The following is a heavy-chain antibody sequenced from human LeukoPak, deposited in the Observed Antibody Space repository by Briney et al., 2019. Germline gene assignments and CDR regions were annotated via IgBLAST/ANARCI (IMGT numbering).Heavy chain of an antibody. CDR2: MSPNSGNT. CDR3: ARATSSIVGATPVGYFDY. CDR1: GYTFTSYD. V-gene: IGHV1-8*01. D-gene: IGHD1-26*01. J-gene: IGHJ4*02. Sequence: GASVKVSCKASGYTFTSYDINWVRQATGQGLEWMGWMSPNSGNTGYAQKFQGRVTMTRDTSMSTAYMELSSLRSEDTAVYYCARATSSIVGATPVGYFDYWGQGTLVTVSS.